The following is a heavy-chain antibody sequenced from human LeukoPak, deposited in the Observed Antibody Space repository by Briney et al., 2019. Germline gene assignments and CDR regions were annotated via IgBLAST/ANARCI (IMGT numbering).Heavy chain of an antibody. CDR3: ARHHTGGIAAVFDP. Sequence: SQTLSLTCTVSGGSISSGDYYWSWIRQPPGKGLEWIGYIYYSGSTYYNPSLKSRVTISVDTSKNQFSLKLSSVTAADTAVYYCARHHTGGIAAVFDPWGQGTLVTVSS. V-gene: IGHV4-30-4*08. CDR1: GGSISSGDYY. CDR2: IYYSGST. J-gene: IGHJ5*02. D-gene: IGHD6-13*01.